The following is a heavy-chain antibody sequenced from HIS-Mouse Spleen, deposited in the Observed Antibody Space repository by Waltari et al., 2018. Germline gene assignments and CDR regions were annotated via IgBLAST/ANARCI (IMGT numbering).Heavy chain of an antibody. CDR1: GGSISSSSYY. CDR2: IYYSGGT. V-gene: IGHV4-39*07. CDR3: AREIPYSSSWYDWYFDL. D-gene: IGHD6-13*01. J-gene: IGHJ2*01. Sequence: QLQLQESGPGLVKPSETLSLTCTVSGGSISSSSYYWGCIRQPPGKGLEWIGSIYYSGGTYYNPSLKSRVTISVDTSKNQFSLKLSSVTAADTAVYYCAREIPYSSSWYDWYFDLWGRGTLVTVSS.